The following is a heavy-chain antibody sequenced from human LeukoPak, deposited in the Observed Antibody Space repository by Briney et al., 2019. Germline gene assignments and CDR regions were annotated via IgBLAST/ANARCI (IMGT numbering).Heavy chain of an antibody. CDR3: ARDSRSRITMIVVDY. J-gene: IGHJ4*02. Sequence: ASVKVSCKASGYTFTSYGISWVRQAPGQGLEWMGWISAYNGNTNYAQKLQGRVTMTTDTSTSTAYMELRSLRSDDTAVYYCARDSRSRITMIVVDYWGQGTLVTVSS. D-gene: IGHD3-22*01. V-gene: IGHV1-18*01. CDR2: ISAYNGNT. CDR1: GYTFTSYG.